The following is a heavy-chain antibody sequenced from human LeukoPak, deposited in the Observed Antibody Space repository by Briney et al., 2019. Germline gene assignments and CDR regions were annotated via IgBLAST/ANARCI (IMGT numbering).Heavy chain of an antibody. CDR1: GFTVSSNY. J-gene: IGHJ4*02. D-gene: IGHD3-10*01. Sequence: GGSLRLSCAASGFTVSSNYMSWVRQAPGKGLEWVSVIYSGGSTYYADSVKGRFTISRDNSKNTLYLQMNSLRAEDTAVYYCAKDGWFGERVKYFDYWGQGTLVTVSS. CDR2: IYSGGST. CDR3: AKDGWFGERVKYFDY. V-gene: IGHV3-53*05.